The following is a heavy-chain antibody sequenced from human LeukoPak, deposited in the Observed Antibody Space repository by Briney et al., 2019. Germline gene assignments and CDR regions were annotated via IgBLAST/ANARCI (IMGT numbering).Heavy chain of an antibody. CDR1: GGSFSGYY. CDR3: ARGETVTLDY. D-gene: IGHD4-17*01. Sequence: SETLSLTCAVCGGSFSGYYWSWIRQPPGKGLEWIGEINHSGSTNYNPSLKSRVTISVDTSKNQFSLKLSSVTAADTAVYYCARGETVTLDYWGQGTLVTVSS. CDR2: INHSGST. V-gene: IGHV4-34*01. J-gene: IGHJ4*02.